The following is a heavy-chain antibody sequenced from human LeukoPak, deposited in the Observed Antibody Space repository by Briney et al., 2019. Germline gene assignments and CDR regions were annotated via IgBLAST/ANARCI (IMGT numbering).Heavy chain of an antibody. Sequence: PSETLSLTCTVSGGSISSGGYYWGWIRQPPGKGLEWIGSIYYSGSTYYNPSLKSRVTISVDTSKNQFSLKLSSVTAADTAVYYCARGYGDFRVEGRYFHSWGQGTLVTVSS. J-gene: IGHJ4*02. CDR1: GGSISSGGYY. CDR2: IYYSGST. V-gene: IGHV4-39*07. CDR3: ARGYGDFRVEGRYFHS. D-gene: IGHD4-17*01.